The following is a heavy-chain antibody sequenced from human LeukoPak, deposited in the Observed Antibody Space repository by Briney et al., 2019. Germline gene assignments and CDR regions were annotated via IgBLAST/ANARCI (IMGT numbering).Heavy chain of an antibody. CDR2: ISSDGNSK. D-gene: IGHD2-15*01. CDR1: GFSFSSYS. J-gene: IGHJ4*02. CDR3: AKVPGCSGGSCYLGKLFRSETDGVDIDY. Sequence: PGGSLRLSCAASGFSFSSYSIHWVRQAPGKGLEWVAVISSDGNSKNFALSVKGRFAISRDNSKNTLFLQMNSLRAEDTAVYYCAKVPGCSGGSCYLGKLFRSETDGVDIDYWGQGTLVTVSS. V-gene: IGHV3-30*09.